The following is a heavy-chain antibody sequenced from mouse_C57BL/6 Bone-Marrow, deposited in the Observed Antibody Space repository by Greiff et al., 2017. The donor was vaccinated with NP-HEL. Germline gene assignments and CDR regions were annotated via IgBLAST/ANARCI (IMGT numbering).Heavy chain of an antibody. CDR2: IYPGSGST. Sequence: VQLQQPGAELVKPGASVKMSCKASGYTFTSYWITWVKQRPGQGLEWIGDIYPGSGSTNYTEKFKSKATLTVDTSSSTAYMQLSSLTSDDAAVYYCASNWVYFDYWGQGTTLTVSS. V-gene: IGHV1-55*01. D-gene: IGHD4-1*01. CDR1: GYTFTSYW. CDR3: ASNWVYFDY. J-gene: IGHJ2*01.